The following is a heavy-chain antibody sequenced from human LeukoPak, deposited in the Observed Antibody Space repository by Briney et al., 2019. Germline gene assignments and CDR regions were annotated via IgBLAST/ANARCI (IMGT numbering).Heavy chain of an antibody. CDR3: ARGAAGYSYG. J-gene: IGHJ4*02. D-gene: IGHD5-18*01. V-gene: IGHV4-59*01. Sequence: PSETLSLTCPVSGGSISIYYWSWIRQPPGKGLEWIGHIYYSGRTNYNPSLKSRVTISIDTSKNQFSLRLSSVTAADTAVYYCARGAAGYSYGWGQGTLVTVSS. CDR1: GGSISIYY. CDR2: IYYSGRT.